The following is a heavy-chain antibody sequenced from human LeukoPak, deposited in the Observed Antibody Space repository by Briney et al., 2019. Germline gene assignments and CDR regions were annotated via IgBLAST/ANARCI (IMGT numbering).Heavy chain of an antibody. D-gene: IGHD3-10*01. CDR2: FDPEDGET. CDR1: GYTLTELS. CDR3: ATPYGSGSYYNENYYYYYGMDV. J-gene: IGHJ6*02. V-gene: IGHV1-24*01. Sequence: ASVKVSCKVSGYTLTELSMYWVRQAPGKGLEWMGGFDPEDGETIYAQKFQGRVTMTEDTSTDTAYMELSSLRSEDTAVYYCATPYGSGSYYNENYYYYYGMDVWGQGTTVTVSS.